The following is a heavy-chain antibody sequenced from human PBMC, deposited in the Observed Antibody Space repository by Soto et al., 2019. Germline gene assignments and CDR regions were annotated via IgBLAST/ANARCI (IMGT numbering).Heavy chain of an antibody. V-gene: IGHV3-23*01. CDR3: ARFAAAAGLDY. CDR1: GFTFSNYA. Sequence: EVQLLKSGGGLVEPGGSLRLSCAASGFTFSNYAMSWVRQAPGKGLEWVSAISYGGGTTYYADSVKGRFTISRDNSKNPLYLQMNSLRAEDTAVYYCARFAAAAGLDYWGQGALVTVSS. D-gene: IGHD6-13*01. J-gene: IGHJ4*02. CDR2: ISYGGGTT.